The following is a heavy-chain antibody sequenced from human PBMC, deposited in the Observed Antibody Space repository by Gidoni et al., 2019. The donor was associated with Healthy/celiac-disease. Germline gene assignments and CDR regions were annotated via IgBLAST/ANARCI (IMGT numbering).Heavy chain of an antibody. V-gene: IGHV5-51*01. J-gene: IGHJ4*02. CDR1: AYSFTSYW. CDR3: ARMGSYSSSWYGY. CDR2: IYPGDSDT. D-gene: IGHD6-13*01. Sequence: EVQLVQSGAEVKKPGASLTIPCKGSAYSFTSYWIGWVRQMPGKGLEWMGIIYPGDSDTRYSPSFQGQVTISADKSISTAYLQWSSLKASDTAMYYCARMGSYSSSWYGYWGQGTLVTVSS.